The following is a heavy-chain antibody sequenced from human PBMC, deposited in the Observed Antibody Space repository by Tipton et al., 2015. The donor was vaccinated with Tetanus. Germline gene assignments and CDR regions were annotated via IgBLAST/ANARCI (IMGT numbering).Heavy chain of an antibody. D-gene: IGHD3-3*01. V-gene: IGHV4-39*01. Sequence: TLSLTCTVSGVSIADNSNYWGWIRQPPGKGLEWIGSIYFSGDTYSNPSLKSRVTMSVDTSGNQFSLRLGSVTAADTAVCYCARHNSGYFTFFDYWGQGTLVTVSS. CDR3: ARHNSGYFTFFDY. CDR2: IYFSGDT. CDR1: GVSIADNSNY. J-gene: IGHJ4*02.